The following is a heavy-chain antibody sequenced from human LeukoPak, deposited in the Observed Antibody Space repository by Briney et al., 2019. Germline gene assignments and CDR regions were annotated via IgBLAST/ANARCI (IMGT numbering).Heavy chain of an antibody. J-gene: IGHJ6*02. D-gene: IGHD6-19*01. CDR2: ISSNGRSP. V-gene: IGHV3-64D*06. CDR3: VKSRGLAAAGHYYGMDV. CDR1: GFTFKNYA. Sequence: GGSPRLSCSASGFTFKNYAIHWVRQAPGQGLEYVSGISSNGRSPYYADSVNGRFAISRDNSKNMVYLQVSSLRLEDTAVYYCVKSRGLAAAGHYYGMDVWGQGTTVTVSS.